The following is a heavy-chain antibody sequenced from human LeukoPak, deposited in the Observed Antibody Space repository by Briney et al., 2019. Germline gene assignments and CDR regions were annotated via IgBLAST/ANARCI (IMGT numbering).Heavy chain of an antibody. CDR2: INHSGST. CDR3: ARGNGTHYFDY. Sequence: SETLSLTCAVYGGSFSGYYWSWIRQPPGKGLEWIGEINHSGSTNYNPSLKSRVTISVDTSKSQFSLKLSSVTAADTAVYYCARGNGTHYFDYWGQGTLVTVSS. CDR1: GGSFSGYY. V-gene: IGHV4-34*01. J-gene: IGHJ4*02.